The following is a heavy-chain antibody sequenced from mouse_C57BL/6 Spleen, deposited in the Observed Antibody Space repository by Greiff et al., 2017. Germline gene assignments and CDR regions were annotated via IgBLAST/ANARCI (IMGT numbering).Heavy chain of an antibody. D-gene: IGHD1-1*01. CDR2: ISSGSSTI. CDR1: GFTFSDYG. V-gene: IGHV5-17*01. CDR3: ARQGSSYENYFDY. J-gene: IGHJ2*01. Sequence: EVKLMESGGGLVKPGGSLKLSCAASGFTFSDYGMHWVRQAPEKGLEWVAYISSGSSTIYYADTVKGRFTISRDNAKNTLFLQMTSLRSEDTAMYYCARQGSSYENYFDYWGQGTTLTVSS.